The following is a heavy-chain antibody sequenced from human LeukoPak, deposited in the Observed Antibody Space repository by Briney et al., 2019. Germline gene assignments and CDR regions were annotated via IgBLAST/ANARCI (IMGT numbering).Heavy chain of an antibody. Sequence: SQTLSLTCTVSGASISSGTYYWSWIRQPAGKGLEWIGRIYTSGSTNYNPSLKSRVTISVDTSKNQFSLRLSSVTAADTAVYYCARETGVVDYWGQGTLATVSS. D-gene: IGHD3-3*01. J-gene: IGHJ4*02. CDR1: GASISSGTYY. CDR2: IYTSGST. V-gene: IGHV4-61*02. CDR3: ARETGVVDY.